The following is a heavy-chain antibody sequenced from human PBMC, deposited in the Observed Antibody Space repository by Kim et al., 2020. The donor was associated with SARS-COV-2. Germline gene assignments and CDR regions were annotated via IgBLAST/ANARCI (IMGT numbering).Heavy chain of an antibody. CDR3: ARDVRGWYVRDNWFDP. J-gene: IGHJ5*02. CDR1: GFTFSSYS. Sequence: GGSLRLSCAASGFTFSSYSMNWVRQAPGKGLEWVSSISSSSSYIYYADSVKGRFTISRDNAKNSLYLQMNSLRAEDTAVYYCARDVRGWYVRDNWFDPWGQGTLVTVSS. D-gene: IGHD6-19*01. CDR2: ISSSSSYI. V-gene: IGHV3-21*01.